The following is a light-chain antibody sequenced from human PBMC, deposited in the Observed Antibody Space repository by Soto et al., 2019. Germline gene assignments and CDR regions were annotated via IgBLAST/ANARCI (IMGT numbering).Light chain of an antibody. CDR1: QSVSSH. J-gene: IGKJ4*01. CDR3: QQYSEWPLP. V-gene: IGKV3-15*01. Sequence: EIVMTQSPATLSVSPGERATLSCRASQSVSSHLTWYQHKPGQTPRLLIYATSTRATGVPARFSGSGSGTEFTLPFSSLQSEDFALYSCQQYSEWPLPFGGGTKVEIK. CDR2: ATS.